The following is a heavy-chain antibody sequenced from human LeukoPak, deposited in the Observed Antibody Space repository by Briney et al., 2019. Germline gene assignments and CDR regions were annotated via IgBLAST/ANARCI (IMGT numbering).Heavy chain of an antibody. V-gene: IGHV3-23*01. CDR2: ISGSGGST. J-gene: IGHJ4*02. Sequence: GGSLRLSCAASGFTFSSYAMSWVRQAPGKGLEWVSAISGSGGSTYYAGSVKGRFTISRDNSKNTLYLQMNSLRAEDTAVYYCAKGGDSGYDSTMRNWGQGTLVTVSS. CDR3: AKGGDSGYDSTMRN. CDR1: GFTFSSYA. D-gene: IGHD5-12*01.